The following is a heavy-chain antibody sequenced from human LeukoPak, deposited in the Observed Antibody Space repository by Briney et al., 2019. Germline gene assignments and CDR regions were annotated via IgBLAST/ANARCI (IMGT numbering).Heavy chain of an antibody. CDR3: ARDRSRFLGLCYFDY. D-gene: IGHD3-16*01. Sequence: GASVKVSCKASGYTFTGYYMHWVRQAPGQGLEWMGWSNPNSGGTNYAQKFQGRVTMTRDTSISTAYMELSRLRSDDTAVYYCARDRSRFLGLCYFDYWGQGTLVTVSS. CDR1: GYTFTGYY. CDR2: SNPNSGGT. J-gene: IGHJ4*02. V-gene: IGHV1-2*02.